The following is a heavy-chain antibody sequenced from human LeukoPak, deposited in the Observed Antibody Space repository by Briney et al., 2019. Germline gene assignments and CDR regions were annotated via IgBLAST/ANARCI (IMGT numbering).Heavy chain of an antibody. CDR2: IYGGGST. D-gene: IGHD6-19*01. J-gene: IGHJ4*02. V-gene: IGHV3-53*05. Sequence: GGSLRLSCAASGVTVSNNFMSWVRQAPGKGLEWVSVIYGGGSTYYADSVKGRFTISRDNSKNTLYLQMNTLRAEDTAVYYCARDSLQWLIRNVFDYWGQGALVTVS. CDR1: GVTVSNNF. CDR3: ARDSLQWLIRNVFDY.